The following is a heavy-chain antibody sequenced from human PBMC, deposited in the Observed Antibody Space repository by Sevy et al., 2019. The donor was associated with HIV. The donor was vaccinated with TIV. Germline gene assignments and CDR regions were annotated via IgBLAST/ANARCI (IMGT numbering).Heavy chain of an antibody. Sequence: GESLKISCKGSGYSFTSYWIGWVRQMPGKGLEWMGIIYPGDSDTRYSPSFQGQVTISADKSISTAYLQWSSLKASDTAMYYCARRVQSIAARTGWFDPWGQGTLVTVSS. CDR2: IYPGDSDT. J-gene: IGHJ5*02. CDR1: GYSFTSYW. V-gene: IGHV5-51*01. D-gene: IGHD6-6*01. CDR3: ARRVQSIAARTGWFDP.